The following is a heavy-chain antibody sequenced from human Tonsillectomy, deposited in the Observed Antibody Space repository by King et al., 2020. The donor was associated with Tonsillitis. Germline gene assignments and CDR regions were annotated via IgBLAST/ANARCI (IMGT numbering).Heavy chain of an antibody. J-gene: IGHJ4*02. D-gene: IGHD4-17*01. V-gene: IGHV4-30-4*07. CDR3: ARAKVLRSYFDY. Sequence: LQLQESGPGLVKPSQTLSLTCAVSGGFISSGGYSWSWIRQPPGKGLEWIGYIYYSGSTYYNPSLKSRVTISVDTSKNQFSLKLSSVTAADTAVYYCARAKVLRSYFDYWGQGTLVTVSS. CDR2: IYYSGST. CDR1: GGFISSGGYS.